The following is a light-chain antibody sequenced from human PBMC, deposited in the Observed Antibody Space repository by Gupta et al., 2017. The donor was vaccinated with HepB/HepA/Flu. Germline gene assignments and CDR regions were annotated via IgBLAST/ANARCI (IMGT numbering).Light chain of an antibody. CDR1: QSISNS. CDR3: QEYSGSSWT. CDR2: KAS. Sequence: DIQMTQSPSTLSASVGDRVTITCRASQSISNSLAWYQQKPGKAPNLLIYKASSLESGVPSRFSGSGSGTEFTLTISSLQPDDSATYYCQEYSGSSWTFGQGTKVEIK. J-gene: IGKJ1*01. V-gene: IGKV1-5*03.